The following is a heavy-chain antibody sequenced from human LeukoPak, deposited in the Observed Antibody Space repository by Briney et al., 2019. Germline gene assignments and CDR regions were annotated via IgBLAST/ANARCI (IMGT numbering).Heavy chain of an antibody. Sequence: GGSLRLSCAASGFTFSSYAMTWVRQAPGKGLEWVSGISGSGGTTYYADSVKGRFTISRDNFKNTVYLQMNSLRAEDTAVYYCAKLYNWNDFDYWGQGTLVTVSS. CDR2: ISGSGGTT. J-gene: IGHJ4*02. D-gene: IGHD1-20*01. CDR1: GFTFSSYA. V-gene: IGHV3-23*01. CDR3: AKLYNWNDFDY.